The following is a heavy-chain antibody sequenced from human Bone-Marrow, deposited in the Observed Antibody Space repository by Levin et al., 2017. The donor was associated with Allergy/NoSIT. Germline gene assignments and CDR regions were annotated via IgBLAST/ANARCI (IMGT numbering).Heavy chain of an antibody. V-gene: IGHV3-15*07. CDR3: TTDYGDYVGFDY. J-gene: IGHJ4*02. CDR1: HFNFGYVW. CDR2: IKSKADGATT. Sequence: GGSLRLSCVGSHFNFGYVWMNWVRQAPGKGLEWVGRIKSKADGATTDYAAAVTARFTISSDDSKNTLYLQMESVKTEDTAVYYCTTDYGDYVGFDYWGQGTQVLVSS. D-gene: IGHD4-17*01.